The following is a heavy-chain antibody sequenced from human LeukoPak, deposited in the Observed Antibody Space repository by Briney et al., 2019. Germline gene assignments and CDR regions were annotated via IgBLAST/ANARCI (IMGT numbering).Heavy chain of an antibody. Sequence: SETLSLTCAVYGGSFSGYYWSWIRQPPGKGLEWIGETNHSGSTNYNPSLKSRVTISVDTSKNQFSLKLSSVTAADTAVYYCASRAWGFDPWGQGTLVTVSS. CDR3: ASRAWGFDP. D-gene: IGHD7-27*01. V-gene: IGHV4-34*01. CDR1: GGSFSGYY. J-gene: IGHJ5*02. CDR2: TNHSGST.